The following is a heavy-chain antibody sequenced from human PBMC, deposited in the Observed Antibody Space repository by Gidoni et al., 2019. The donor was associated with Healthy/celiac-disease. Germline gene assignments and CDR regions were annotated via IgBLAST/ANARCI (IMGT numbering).Heavy chain of an antibody. CDR2: IYHSGST. V-gene: IGHV4-30-2*01. Sequence: QLHLQESGSGLVKPSQTLSLTCAVSGGSISSSGYSWSWIRQQPGKGLEWIGYIYHSGSTYYNQSLKSRVTISVDRSKNQFSLKLSSVTAADTAVYYCARSGGSYGYYYYMDVWGKGTTVTVSS. J-gene: IGHJ6*03. D-gene: IGHD2-15*01. CDR3: ARSGGSYGYYYYMDV. CDR1: GGSISSSGYS.